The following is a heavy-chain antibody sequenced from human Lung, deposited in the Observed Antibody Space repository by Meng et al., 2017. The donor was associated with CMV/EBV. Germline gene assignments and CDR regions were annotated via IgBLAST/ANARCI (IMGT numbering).Heavy chain of an antibody. CDR3: TRGRGSTHKGNWFDP. D-gene: IGHD3-10*01. Sequence: ASXXVSXKASGYTFTSYDINWVRQATGQGLEWMGWMNPNSGNTAYAPKFQGRLTMTRNTSINTAYMDLSSLRSEDTAIYYCTRGRGSTHKGNWFDPWGQGNXVNGAS. V-gene: IGHV1-8*01. CDR1: GYTFTSYD. J-gene: IGHJ5*02. CDR2: MNPNSGNT.